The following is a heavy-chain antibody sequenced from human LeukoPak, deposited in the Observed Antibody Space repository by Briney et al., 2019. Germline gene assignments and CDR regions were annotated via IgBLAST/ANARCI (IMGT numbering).Heavy chain of an antibody. D-gene: IGHD1-26*01. J-gene: IGHJ4*02. CDR3: ARRVDSYWFFDF. CDR1: GYSFTNYW. Sequence: MLGESLKISCKGSGYSFTNYWIGWVRQIPGKGLEWMGIIYPGDSDTRYIPSFQGQVTISADKSISTAYLQWSSLKASDTAMYYCARRVDSYWFFDFWGQGTLVTVSS. V-gene: IGHV5-51*01. CDR2: IYPGDSDT.